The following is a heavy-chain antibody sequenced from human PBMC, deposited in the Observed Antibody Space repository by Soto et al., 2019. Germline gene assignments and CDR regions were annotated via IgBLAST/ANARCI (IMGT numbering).Heavy chain of an antibody. J-gene: IGHJ3*02. Sequence: QLQLQESGSGLVKPSQTLSLTCAVSGGSISSGGYSWSWIRQPPGKGLEWIGYIHYTGTTYYNPSLKSRITISVDTSKNQFSLKLISVTAADTAMYYCARDYDSSGSTNDAFDIWGQGTMVTVSS. V-gene: IGHV4-30-2*05. CDR1: GGSISSGGYS. CDR2: IHYTGTT. D-gene: IGHD3-22*01. CDR3: ARDYDSSGSTNDAFDI.